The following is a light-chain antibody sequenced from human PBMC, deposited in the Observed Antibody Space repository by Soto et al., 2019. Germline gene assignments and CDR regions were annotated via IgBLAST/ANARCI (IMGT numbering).Light chain of an antibody. CDR2: DAS. CDR1: QSVSSW. J-gene: IGKJ4*01. V-gene: IGKV1-5*01. Sequence: DMQMTQSPSTLSAFVGDRVTITCRASQSVSSWLAWYQQRPGKAPKLLIYDASTLESGVPSRFSGSGSGTEFTLTISSLQPDDFATYYCHQYNSYHTFGGGTKVDIK. CDR3: HQYNSYHT.